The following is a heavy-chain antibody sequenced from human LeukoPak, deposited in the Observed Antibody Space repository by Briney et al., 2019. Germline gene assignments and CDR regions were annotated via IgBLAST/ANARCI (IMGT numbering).Heavy chain of an antibody. CDR3: AKGSIGYCSSTSCYDYYYYMDV. D-gene: IGHD2-2*01. CDR2: ISGSGGST. V-gene: IGHV3-23*01. Sequence: GGSLRLSCAASGFTFSSYAMSWVRQAPGKGLEWVSAISGSGGSTYYADSVKGRFTISRDNSKNTLYLQMNSLRAGDTAVYYCAKGSIGYCSSTSCYDYYYYMDVWGKGTTVTVSS. CDR1: GFTFSSYA. J-gene: IGHJ6*03.